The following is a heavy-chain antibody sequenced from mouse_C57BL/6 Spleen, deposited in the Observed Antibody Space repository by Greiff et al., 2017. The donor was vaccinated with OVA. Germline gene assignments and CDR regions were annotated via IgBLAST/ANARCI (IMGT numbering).Heavy chain of an antibody. CDR1: GYTFTSYW. D-gene: IGHD3-2*02. Sequence: QVHVKQPGAELVMPGASVKLSCKASGYTFTSYWMHWVKQRPGQGLEWIGEIDHSDSYTNYNQKFKGKSTLTVDKSSSTAYMQLSSLTSEDSAVYYCARSGKSDSSGYAYWGQGTTLTVSS. V-gene: IGHV1-69*01. CDR3: ARSGKSDSSGYAY. CDR2: IDHSDSYT. J-gene: IGHJ2*01.